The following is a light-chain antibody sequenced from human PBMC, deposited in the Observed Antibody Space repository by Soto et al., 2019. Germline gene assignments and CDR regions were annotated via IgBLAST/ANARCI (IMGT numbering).Light chain of an antibody. J-gene: IGLJ1*01. V-gene: IGLV1-51*01. CDR1: SSNIGGNS. Sequence: QSVLTQPPSVSAAPGQKVTISCSGSSSNIGGNSVSWYQQLPGTAPKLLIYDDNKRPSGIPDRFSGSKSGTSATLGITGFQTGDEAYYYRGSWDSSLSAYVFGTGTKGTVL. CDR2: DDN. CDR3: GSWDSSLSAYV.